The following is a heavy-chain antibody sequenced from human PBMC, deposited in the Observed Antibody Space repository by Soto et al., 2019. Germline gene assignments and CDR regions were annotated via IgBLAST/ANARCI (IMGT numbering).Heavy chain of an antibody. CDR2: ISSNGGST. V-gene: IGHV3-64D*06. Sequence: GGSLRLSCSASGFTFSSYGMHWVRQAPGKGLEYVSAISSNGGSTYYADSVKGRFTIARDNSKNTLYLQMNSLRAEDTAVYYCVKGCSGGCCYFDYWGQGTLVTVSS. CDR1: GFTFSSYG. D-gene: IGHD2-15*01. CDR3: VKGCSGGCCYFDY. J-gene: IGHJ4*02.